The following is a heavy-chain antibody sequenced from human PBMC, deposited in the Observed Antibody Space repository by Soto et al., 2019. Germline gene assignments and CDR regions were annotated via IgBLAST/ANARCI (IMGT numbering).Heavy chain of an antibody. CDR1: GGSISSSNW. CDR3: ATSLSGSYYLSYPYYFDY. D-gene: IGHD1-26*01. Sequence: QVQLQESGPGLVKPSGTLSLTCAVSGGSISSSNWWSWVRQPPGKGLEWIGEIYHSGSTNYNPSLNGRVTISVAKSKNQFSLKLSSVTAADTAVYYCATSLSGSYYLSYPYYFDYWGQGTLVTVSS. J-gene: IGHJ4*02. V-gene: IGHV4-4*02. CDR2: IYHSGST.